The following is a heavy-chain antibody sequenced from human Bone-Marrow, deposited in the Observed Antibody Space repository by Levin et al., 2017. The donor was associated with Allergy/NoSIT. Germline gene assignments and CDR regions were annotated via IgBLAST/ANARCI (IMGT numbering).Heavy chain of an antibody. V-gene: IGHV3-7*04. CDR3: ARPGLTGYAFDI. CDR2: IKEGGSEA. D-gene: IGHD1-20*01. Sequence: QPGGSLRLSCATSGFIFSNYWMSWVRQAPGKGLEWVANIKEGGSEAYYVDSVKGRFTISRDNAKSSLYMQLDSLRAEDTALYYCARPGLTGYAFDIWGQGTMVTVSS. CDR1: GFIFSNYW. J-gene: IGHJ3*02.